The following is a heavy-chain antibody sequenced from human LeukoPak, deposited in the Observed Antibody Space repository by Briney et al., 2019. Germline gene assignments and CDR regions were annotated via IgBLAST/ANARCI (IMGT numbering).Heavy chain of an antibody. CDR3: ARDLDYYDSSGYYYRYFDY. V-gene: IGHV4-39*07. Sequence: SSETLSLTCTVSGGSISGSSYYWGWIRQPPGKGLEWIGSIYCSGSTYYNPSLKSRVTISVDTSKNQFSLKLSSVTAADTAVYYCARDLDYYDSSGYYYRYFDYWGQGTLVTVSS. CDR1: GGSISGSSYY. J-gene: IGHJ4*02. D-gene: IGHD3-22*01. CDR2: IYCSGST.